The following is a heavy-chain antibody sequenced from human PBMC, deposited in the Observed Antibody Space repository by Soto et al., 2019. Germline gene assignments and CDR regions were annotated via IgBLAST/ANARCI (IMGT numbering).Heavy chain of an antibody. J-gene: IGHJ6*02. CDR3: ASRPGIVVAGTVYYYGMDV. Sequence: QVQLVQSGAEVKKPGSSVKVSCKASGGTFSSYAISWVRQAPGQGLEWMGGIIPIFGTANYAQKFQGRVTITADESTSTAYMEVSSLRSEDTAVYYCASRPGIVVAGTVYYYGMDVWGQGTTVTVSS. D-gene: IGHD6-19*01. CDR1: GGTFSSYA. V-gene: IGHV1-69*01. CDR2: IIPIFGTA.